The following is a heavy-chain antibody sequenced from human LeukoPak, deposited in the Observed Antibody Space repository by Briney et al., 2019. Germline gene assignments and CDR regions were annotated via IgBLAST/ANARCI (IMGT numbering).Heavy chain of an antibody. V-gene: IGHV4-39*07. CDR1: GGSISSTYYY. CDR3: ARVGGEMATIGYGTFDI. J-gene: IGHJ3*02. CDR2: IYFSGNT. Sequence: PSETLSLTCSVSGGSISSTYYYWGWIRQPPGKGLEWIGSIYFSGNTYYNPSLKSRVTISVDTSENHFSLRLSSVTAADTAVYYCARVGGEMATIGYGTFDIWGQGTMVTVSS. D-gene: IGHD5-24*01.